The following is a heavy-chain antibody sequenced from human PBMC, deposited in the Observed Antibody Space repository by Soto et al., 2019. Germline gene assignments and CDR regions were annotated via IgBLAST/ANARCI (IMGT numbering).Heavy chain of an antibody. CDR3: AHSSPLYDSSGYYLKAFDY. J-gene: IGHJ4*02. Sequence: SGPTLVNPTQTLTLTCTFSGFSLSTSGVGVGWIRQPPGKALEWLALIYWDDDKRYSPSLKSRLTITKDTSKNQVVLTMTNMDPVDTATYYCAHSSPLYDSSGYYLKAFDYWGQGTLVTVSS. CDR2: IYWDDDK. CDR1: GFSLSTSGVG. D-gene: IGHD3-22*01. V-gene: IGHV2-5*02.